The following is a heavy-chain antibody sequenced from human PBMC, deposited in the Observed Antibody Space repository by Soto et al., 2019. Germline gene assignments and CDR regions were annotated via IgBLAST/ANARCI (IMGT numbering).Heavy chain of an antibody. V-gene: IGHV3-33*01. D-gene: IGHD4-17*01. Sequence: QVQLVESGGGVVQPGRSLRLSCAASGFTFSSYGMHWVRQAPGKGLEWVAVIWYDGSNKYYADSVKGRFTISRDNCKNTVYLQINSLRAEDTAVYYCARDYGVHGDDPLFDYCGQGTLVTVSS. CDR3: ARDYGVHGDDPLFDY. CDR1: GFTFSSYG. CDR2: IWYDGSNK. J-gene: IGHJ4*02.